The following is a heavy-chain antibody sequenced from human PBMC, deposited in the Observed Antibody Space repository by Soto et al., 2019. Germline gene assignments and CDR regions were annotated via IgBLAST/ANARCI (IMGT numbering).Heavy chain of an antibody. D-gene: IGHD2-15*01. Sequence: EVQLVESGGGLVQPGGSLRLSCAASGFTFSSYWMHWVRQAPGKGLVWVSRINSDGSNTTYADSVKGRFTISRDNAKNTLYLQLNSLRAEDTAVYYCARDQGYCSGGSCYVAGYWGQGTLVTVSS. CDR1: GFTFSSYW. J-gene: IGHJ4*02. V-gene: IGHV3-74*01. CDR2: INSDGSNT. CDR3: ARDQGYCSGGSCYVAGY.